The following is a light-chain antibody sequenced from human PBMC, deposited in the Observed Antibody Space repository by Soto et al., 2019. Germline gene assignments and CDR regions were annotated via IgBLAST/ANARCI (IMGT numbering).Light chain of an antibody. Sequence: DIQMTQSPSTLSASVGDRVTITCRASQSISSWLAWYQQKPGKAPKLLIYDASSLQSGVPSRFSGSGSGTDFTLTISGLQPEDLEVYHCLQHNRSPPTFGQGTKVDI. CDR3: LQHNRSPPT. J-gene: IGKJ1*01. V-gene: IGKV1-5*01. CDR2: DAS. CDR1: QSISSW.